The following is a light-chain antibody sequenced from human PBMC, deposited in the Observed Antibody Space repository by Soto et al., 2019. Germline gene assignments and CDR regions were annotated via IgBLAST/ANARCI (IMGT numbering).Light chain of an antibody. CDR3: TSYTSRHTYV. CDR2: EVN. J-gene: IGLJ1*01. CDR1: SSDVGGYNY. V-gene: IGLV2-14*01. Sequence: QSALTQPASVSASPGQSITISCTGTSSDVGGYNYVSWYQQHPGKAPKLIIYEVNNRPSGVSNRFSGSKSGNTASLTISGLQPEDEADYYCTSYTSRHTYVFGSGTKLTVL.